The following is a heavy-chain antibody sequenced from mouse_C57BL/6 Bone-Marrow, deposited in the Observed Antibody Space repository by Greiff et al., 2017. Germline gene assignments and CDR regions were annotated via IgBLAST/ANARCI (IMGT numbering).Heavy chain of an antibody. V-gene: IGHV5-6*01. Sequence: EVMLVESGGDLVKPGGSLKLSCAASGFTFSSYGMSWVRQTPDKRLEWVATISSGGSYTYYPDSVKGRFTISRDNAKNTLYLQMSSLKSEDTAMYYCARDPNLLLRLYYYAMDYWGQGTSVTVSS. CDR2: ISSGGSYT. CDR3: ARDPNLLLRLYYYAMDY. CDR1: GFTFSSYG. D-gene: IGHD1-1*01. J-gene: IGHJ4*01.